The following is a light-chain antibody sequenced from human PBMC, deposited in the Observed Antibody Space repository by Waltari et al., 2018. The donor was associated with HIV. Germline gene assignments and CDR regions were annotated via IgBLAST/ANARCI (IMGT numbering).Light chain of an antibody. Sequence: SVLTQFPATLYVSPGERATLSCRASQSVRRSSLAWYQHKAGQAPRLLSYGISDRATGTPDRFIGRGSGTDFTLTITTVGPEDFAIYYCQQYAGSPPWTFGQGTKVEVK. CDR2: GIS. CDR1: QSVRRSS. J-gene: IGKJ1*01. CDR3: QQYAGSPPWT. V-gene: IGKV3-20*01.